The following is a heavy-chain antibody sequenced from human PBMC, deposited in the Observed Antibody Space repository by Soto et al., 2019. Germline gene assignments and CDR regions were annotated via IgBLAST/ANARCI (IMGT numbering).Heavy chain of an antibody. CDR3: ARDPNVGYGMDV. J-gene: IGHJ6*02. V-gene: IGHV3-30-3*01. D-gene: IGHD1-26*01. Sequence: PGGSLRLSCAASGFTFSSYAMHWVRQAPGKGLEWVAVISYDGSNKYYADSVKGRFTISRDNSKNTLYLQMNSLRAEDTAVYYCARDPNVGYGMDVWGQGTTVTVSS. CDR1: GFTFSSYA. CDR2: ISYDGSNK.